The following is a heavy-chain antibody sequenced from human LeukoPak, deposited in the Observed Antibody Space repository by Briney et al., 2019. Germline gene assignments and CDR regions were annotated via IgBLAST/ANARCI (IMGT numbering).Heavy chain of an antibody. CDR3: AKAPGLYYYYGMDV. V-gene: IGHV3-9*01. Sequence: GGSLRLSCAASGFTFDDYAMHWVRQAPGKGLEWVSGISWNSGSIGYADSVKGRFTISGDNAKNSLYLQMNSLRAEDTALYYCAKAPGLYYYYGMDVWGQGTTVTVSS. J-gene: IGHJ6*02. CDR2: ISWNSGSI. CDR1: GFTFDDYA.